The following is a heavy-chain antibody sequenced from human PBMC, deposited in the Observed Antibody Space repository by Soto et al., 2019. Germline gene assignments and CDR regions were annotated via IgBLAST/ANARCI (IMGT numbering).Heavy chain of an antibody. CDR2: IIPIFGTA. CDR1: GGTFSSYA. J-gene: IGHJ5*02. D-gene: IGHD2-2*01. Sequence: QVQLVQSGAEVKKPGSSVKVSCKASGGTFSSYAISWVRQAPGQGLEWKGGIIPIFGTANYAQKFQGRVTITADESTSTAYMELSSLRSEDTAVYYCARTLKGYCISTSCYSWFDPWGQGTLVTVSS. V-gene: IGHV1-69*01. CDR3: ARTLKGYCISTSCYSWFDP.